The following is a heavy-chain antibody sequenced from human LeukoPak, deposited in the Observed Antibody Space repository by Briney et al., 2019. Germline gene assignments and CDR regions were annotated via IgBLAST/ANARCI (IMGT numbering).Heavy chain of an antibody. D-gene: IGHD3-3*01. CDR1: GYTFTNYY. CDR3: ARGGLRFLEWLSQGVDY. CDR2: INPSGGGT. J-gene: IGHJ4*02. V-gene: IGHV1-46*01. Sequence: EASVKVSCKASGYTFTNYYMHWVRQAPGQGLEWMGVINPSGGGTSNAQKFQGRVTMTRDTSTSTVYMELSSLRSEDTAVYYCARGGLRFLEWLSQGVDYWGQGTLVTVSS.